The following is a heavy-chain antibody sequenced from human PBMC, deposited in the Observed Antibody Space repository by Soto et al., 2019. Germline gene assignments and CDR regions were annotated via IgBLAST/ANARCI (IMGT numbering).Heavy chain of an antibody. J-gene: IGHJ5*02. D-gene: IGHD3-22*01. V-gene: IGHV3-48*02. Sequence: LRLSCAASGFTFSSYSMNWVRQAPGKGLEWVSYISSSSSTIYYADSVKGRFTISRDNAKNSLYLQMNSLRDEDTAVYYCARDYYYDSGKWLNPWRQGTLVTVCS. CDR1: GFTFSSYS. CDR2: ISSSSSTI. CDR3: ARDYYYDSGKWLNP.